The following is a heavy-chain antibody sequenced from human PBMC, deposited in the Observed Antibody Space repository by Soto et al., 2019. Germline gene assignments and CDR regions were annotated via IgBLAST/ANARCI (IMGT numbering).Heavy chain of an antibody. D-gene: IGHD2-2*01. CDR3: ARRGYCSSTSCNNWFDP. CDR2: IYPGDSDT. Sequence: GESLKISCKGSGYSFTSYWIGWVRQMPGKGLEWMGIIYPGDSDTRYSPSFQGQVTISADKSISTAYLQWSSLKASDTATYYCARRGYCSSTSCNNWFDPWGQGTLVTVSS. CDR1: GYSFTSYW. V-gene: IGHV5-51*01. J-gene: IGHJ5*02.